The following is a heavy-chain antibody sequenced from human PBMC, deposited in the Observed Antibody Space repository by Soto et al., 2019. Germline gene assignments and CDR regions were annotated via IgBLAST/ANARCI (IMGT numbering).Heavy chain of an antibody. CDR1: GFTFSSYS. J-gene: IGHJ4*02. V-gene: IGHV3-21*01. D-gene: IGHD7-27*01. CDR2: IGISSSYI. Sequence: PGGSLRLSCAASGFTFSSYSMNWVRQAPGKWQEWFSSIGISSSYIXXSDSVKGRXTISRYNSNNSXYLQTXSLRAEDTAVYYGATNPGYYWRQGTLVTVSS. CDR3: ATNPGYY.